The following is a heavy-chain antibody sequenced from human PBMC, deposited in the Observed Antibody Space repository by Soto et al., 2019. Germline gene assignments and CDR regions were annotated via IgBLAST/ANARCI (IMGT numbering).Heavy chain of an antibody. CDR3: ASYCSGGSCQDRGYFDY. V-gene: IGHV1-46*03. Sequence: ASVKVSCKASGYTFTSYYMHWVRQAPGQGLEWMGIINPSGGSTSYAQKFQGRVTMTRDTSTSTVYMELSSLRSEDTAVYYCASYCSGGSCQDRGYFDYWGQGTLVTVSS. D-gene: IGHD2-15*01. J-gene: IGHJ4*02. CDR1: GYTFTSYY. CDR2: INPSGGST.